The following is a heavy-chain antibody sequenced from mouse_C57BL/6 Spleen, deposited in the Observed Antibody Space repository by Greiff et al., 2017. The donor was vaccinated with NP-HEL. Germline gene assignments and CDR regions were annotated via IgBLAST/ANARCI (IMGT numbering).Heavy chain of an antibody. D-gene: IGHD1-1*01. CDR3: ARDYYGYFDD. Sequence: EVKLMESGGGLVKPGGSLKLSCAASGFTFSDYGMHWVRQAPEKGLEWVAYISSGSSTIYYADTVKGRFTISRDNAKNTLFLQMTSLRSEDTAMYYCARDYYGYFDDWGQGTTLTVSS. CDR1: GFTFSDYG. CDR2: ISSGSSTI. V-gene: IGHV5-17*01. J-gene: IGHJ2*01.